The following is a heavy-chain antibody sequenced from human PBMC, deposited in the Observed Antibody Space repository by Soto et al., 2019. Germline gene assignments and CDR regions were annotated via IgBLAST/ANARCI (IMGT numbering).Heavy chain of an antibody. Sequence: QVHLQESGPGLVKPSGTLSLTCDVSGDSINRNNWWSWVRQSPGKGLEWIGGIYQSGSGNYNPSLKSRVIISVDKSKNQVFLRVRSVTAADTAVYYCTRTQRRAAAAGVIDYWGQGTLVTVSS. CDR2: IYQSGSG. CDR3: TRTQRRAAAAGVIDY. V-gene: IGHV4-4*02. CDR1: GDSINRNNW. D-gene: IGHD6-25*01. J-gene: IGHJ4*02.